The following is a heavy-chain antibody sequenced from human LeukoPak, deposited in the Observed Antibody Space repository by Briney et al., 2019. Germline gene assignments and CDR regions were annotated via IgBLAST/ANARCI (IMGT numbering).Heavy chain of an antibody. Sequence: SETLSLTCTVSGGSISSSSYYWGWIRQPPGKGLEWIGSIYYTGSAYYNPSLKSRVTMSVDTSKNQFSLRLSSVTAADTAVYSCARHPERYSYFDYWGQGTLVTISS. V-gene: IGHV4-39*01. CDR2: IYYTGSA. CDR1: GGSISSSSYY. CDR3: ARHPERYSYFDY. D-gene: IGHD5-18*01. J-gene: IGHJ4*02.